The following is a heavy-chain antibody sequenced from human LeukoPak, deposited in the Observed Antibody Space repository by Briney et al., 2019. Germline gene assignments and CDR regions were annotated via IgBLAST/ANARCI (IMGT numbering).Heavy chain of an antibody. CDR2: INQDGSKK. Sequence: GGSLRLSCVASRFTFSNYWMSWVRQAPGKGLEWVANINQDGSKKRYADSMKGRFTISRDNAKESLYLQPNSLRAEDTAVYYCAKWGPYCVGDYCPALDSWGPGTLVTVSS. J-gene: IGHJ4*02. CDR3: AKWGPYCVGDYCPALDS. CDR1: RFTFSNYW. D-gene: IGHD2-21*02. V-gene: IGHV3-7*01.